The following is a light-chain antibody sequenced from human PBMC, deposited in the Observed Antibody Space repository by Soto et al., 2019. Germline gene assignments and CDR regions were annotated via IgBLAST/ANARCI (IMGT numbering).Light chain of an antibody. CDR2: DVS. J-gene: IGLJ2*01. V-gene: IGLV2-14*01. CDR3: SSYTSSSIYVV. CDR1: SSDVGGYNY. Sequence: QSALTQPASASGYPGQSITISCTGTSSDVGGYNYVSWYQQHPCKAPKLMIYDVSNRPSGVSNRFSGSKSGNTASLTVSGLQAEDEADYYCSSYTSSSIYVVFGGGTKLTVL.